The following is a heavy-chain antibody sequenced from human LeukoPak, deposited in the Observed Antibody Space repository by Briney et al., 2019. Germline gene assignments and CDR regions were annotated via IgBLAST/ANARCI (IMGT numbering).Heavy chain of an antibody. Sequence: GGSLRLSCAASGFTFTNYAMSWVRQAPGKGLEWVSVITGRGGSTYYADSVKGRFTISRDNSKNTLFLQMNSLRAEDTAVYYCAKDRSLGVVVTTKPQFDYWGQRTLVTVSS. V-gene: IGHV3-23*01. D-gene: IGHD2-21*02. CDR2: ITGRGGST. J-gene: IGHJ4*02. CDR3: AKDRSLGVVVTTKPQFDY. CDR1: GFTFTNYA.